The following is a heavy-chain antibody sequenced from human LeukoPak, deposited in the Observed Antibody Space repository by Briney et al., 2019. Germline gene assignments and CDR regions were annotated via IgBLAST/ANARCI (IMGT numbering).Heavy chain of an antibody. CDR3: ARDQYDTWSRRGNFDS. Sequence: GRSLRLSCAASGFTFSSYAMHWVRQAPGKGLEWVANIKLDGSEKNYVDSVKGRFTISRDNTKNSLYLQMNSLRAEDTAVFYCARDQYDTWSRRGNFDSWGQGTLVIVSS. CDR1: GFTFSSYA. D-gene: IGHD3-3*01. V-gene: IGHV3-7*03. CDR2: IKLDGSEK. J-gene: IGHJ4*02.